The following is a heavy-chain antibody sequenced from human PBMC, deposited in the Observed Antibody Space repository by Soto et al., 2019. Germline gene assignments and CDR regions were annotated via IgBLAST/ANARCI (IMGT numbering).Heavy chain of an antibody. V-gene: IGHV3-21*01. Sequence: GGSLRLSCTASGFTFSEYSMSWVRQAPGKGLEWVSSITHSGTYVYYADSVRGRFTISRDSASNSLFLQMTSLRAEDTAVYHCARARGNDWYSDYWGQGTLVTVSS. CDR3: ARARGNDWYSDY. J-gene: IGHJ4*02. CDR1: GFTFSEYS. CDR2: ITHSGTYV. D-gene: IGHD5-12*01.